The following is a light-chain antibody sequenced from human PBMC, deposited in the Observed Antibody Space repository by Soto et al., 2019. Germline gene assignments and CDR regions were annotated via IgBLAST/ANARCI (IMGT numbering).Light chain of an antibody. CDR3: QEYNDWPLRT. J-gene: IGKJ1*01. V-gene: IGKV3-20*01. CDR2: GAS. Sequence: EIVLTQSPGTLSLSPGERATLSCRASQSVSSSYLAWYQHKPGQAPRLLISGASTRATGIPARFSGSGSGTEFTLTISSLESDDFALYFCQEYNDWPLRTFGQGTKVEIK. CDR1: QSVSSSY.